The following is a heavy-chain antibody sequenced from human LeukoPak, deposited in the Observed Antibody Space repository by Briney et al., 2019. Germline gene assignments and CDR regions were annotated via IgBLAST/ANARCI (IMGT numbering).Heavy chain of an antibody. J-gene: IGHJ4*02. V-gene: IGHV1-8*03. CDR2: VNPKSGNT. Sequence: ASVKVSCKASGYTFTSYDINWVRQAPGQGLEGMGWVNPKSGNTSNKQKFQARGTITRDSSITTDYMEMSSQTSDDTAVYFCARGLPLGYCTYGVCYPPKHFDFWGQGTLVTVSS. CDR1: GYTFTSYD. D-gene: IGHD2-8*01. CDR3: ARGLPLGYCTYGVCYPPKHFDF.